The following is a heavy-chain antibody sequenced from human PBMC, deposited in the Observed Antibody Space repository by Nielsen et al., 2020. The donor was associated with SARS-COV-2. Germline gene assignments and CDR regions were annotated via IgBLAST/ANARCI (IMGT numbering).Heavy chain of an antibody. CDR3: TRRVAGGTMDV. D-gene: IGHD6-19*01. Sequence: GESLKISCAASGFTFSTSGMHWVRQAPGKGLEWVALVSDDGSGKYYADSVKGRFTISRDNSKNTIYLQMDSLRAEDTAIYYCTRRVAGGTMDVWGQGTTVTVSS. CDR1: GFTFSTSG. V-gene: IGHV3-30*03. CDR2: VSDDGSGK. J-gene: IGHJ6*02.